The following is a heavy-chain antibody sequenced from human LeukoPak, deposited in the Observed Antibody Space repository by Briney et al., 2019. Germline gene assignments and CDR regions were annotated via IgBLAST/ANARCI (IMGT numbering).Heavy chain of an antibody. CDR1: GFTFSSYS. V-gene: IGHV3-21*01. CDR2: ISSGSSYI. Sequence: PGRSLRLSCAASGFTFSSYSMNWVRQAPGKGLEWVSSISSGSSYIYYADSVKGRFTISRDNAKNSLYLQMNSLRAEDTAVYFCARDLFPVGAKHWFDPWGQGTLVTVSS. CDR3: ARDLFPVGAKHWFDP. J-gene: IGHJ5*02. D-gene: IGHD1-26*01.